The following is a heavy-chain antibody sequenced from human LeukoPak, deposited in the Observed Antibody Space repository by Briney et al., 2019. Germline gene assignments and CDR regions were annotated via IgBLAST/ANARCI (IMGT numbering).Heavy chain of an antibody. CDR3: AGRVTTGSMDA. CDR2: TFYSGST. J-gene: IGHJ6*02. V-gene: IGHV4-59*01. Sequence: PSETLSLTCTVSGDSITRYYWYWIRQPPGKGLEWIGYTFYSGSTNYNATLRSRVSISVDTSKSQLSLKLSSVTAADTAVYYCAGRVTTGSMDAWGQGTTVTVSS. CDR1: GDSITRYY. D-gene: IGHD4-17*01.